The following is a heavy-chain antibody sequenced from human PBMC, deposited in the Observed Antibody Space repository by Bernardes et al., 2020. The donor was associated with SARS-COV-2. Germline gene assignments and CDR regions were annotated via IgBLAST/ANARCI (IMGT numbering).Heavy chain of an antibody. J-gene: IGHJ4*02. D-gene: IGHD6-6*01. V-gene: IGHV1-18*04. CDR3: ASMRLWYSSSLYFDY. CDR1: GYTFTSYG. Sequence: ASEKVSCKASGYTFTSYGISWVRQAPGQGLEWMGWISAYNGNTNYAQKLQGRVTMTTDTSTSTAYMELRSLRSDDTAVYYCASMRLWYSSSLYFDYWGQGTLVSVSS. CDR2: ISAYNGNT.